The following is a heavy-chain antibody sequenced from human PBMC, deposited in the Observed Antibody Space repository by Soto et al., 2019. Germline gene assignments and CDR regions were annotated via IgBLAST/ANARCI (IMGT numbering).Heavy chain of an antibody. D-gene: IGHD6-13*01. V-gene: IGHV4-39*01. CDR3: ARRTGYSSSWDEYYFDY. Sequence: QLQLQESGPGLVKPSETLSLTCTVSGGSISSSSYYWGWIRQPPGKGLEWIGSIYYSGSTYYNPSLKSRITRPVDTTKNQFSLKLSSVTAADTAVYYCARRTGYSSSWDEYYFDYWGQGTLVTVSS. CDR2: IYYSGST. CDR1: GGSISSSSYY. J-gene: IGHJ4*02.